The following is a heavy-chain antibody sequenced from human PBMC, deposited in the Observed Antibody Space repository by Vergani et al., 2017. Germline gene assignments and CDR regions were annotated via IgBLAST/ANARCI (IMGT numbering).Heavy chain of an antibody. CDR2: IYSRGSP. V-gene: IGHV3-66*02. CDR1: GFSLSSNH. D-gene: IGHD3-16*01. CDR3: AREGDPAGGWYFDL. Sequence: EVQLVDSGGGLVQPGGSLRLSCAASGFSLSSNHMSWVRQAPGKGLEWVAVIYSRGSPYVADSVKGRFTISKDISKNTVDLQRNSLGVEDTAVYFCAREGDPAGGWYFDLWGRGTLVTVSS. J-gene: IGHJ2*01.